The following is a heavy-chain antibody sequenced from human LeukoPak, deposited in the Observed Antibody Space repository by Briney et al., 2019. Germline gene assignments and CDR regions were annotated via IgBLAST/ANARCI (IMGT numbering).Heavy chain of an antibody. D-gene: IGHD6-13*01. Sequence: ASVKVSCKASGYTFTSCYMHWVRQAPGQGLEWMGIINPSGGSTSYAQKFQGRVTMTRDTSTSTVYMELSSLRSEDTAVYYCARGGNQEYSSSWYSGYWGQGTLVTVSS. CDR2: INPSGGST. CDR3: ARGGNQEYSSSWYSGY. CDR1: GYTFTSCY. V-gene: IGHV1-46*01. J-gene: IGHJ4*02.